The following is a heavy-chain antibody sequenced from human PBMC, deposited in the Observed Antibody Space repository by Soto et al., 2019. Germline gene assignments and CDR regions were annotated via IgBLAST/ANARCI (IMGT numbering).Heavy chain of an antibody. V-gene: IGHV4-4*02. Sequence: SETLSLTCAVSGGSISSSNWGSWVRQRPGNGLEWIGEIYHSGSTNYNPSLQSRVTISVDKSKNQFALKLSSVTAADTAVYYCARASQWLVYDYWGQGTLVTVSS. CDR2: IYHSGST. J-gene: IGHJ4*02. CDR1: GGSISSSNW. D-gene: IGHD6-19*01. CDR3: ARASQWLVYDY.